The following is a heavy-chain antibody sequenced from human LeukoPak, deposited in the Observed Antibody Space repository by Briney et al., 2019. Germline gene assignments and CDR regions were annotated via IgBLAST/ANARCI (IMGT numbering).Heavy chain of an antibody. CDR1: GGSISSYY. D-gene: IGHD2-15*01. V-gene: IGHV4-59*12. CDR3: ARGNEYTWWQ. Sequence: PSETLSLTCTVSGGSISSYYWSWIRQPPGKGLEWIGNIYDIGSTNYNPSLKSRVTISVDKPKSQFSLKLTSVTAADTAIYYCARGNEYTWWQWSQGTLVTVSS. J-gene: IGHJ4*02. CDR2: IYDIGST.